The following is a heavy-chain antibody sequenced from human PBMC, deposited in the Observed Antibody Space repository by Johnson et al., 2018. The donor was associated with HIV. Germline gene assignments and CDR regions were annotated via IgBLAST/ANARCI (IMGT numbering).Heavy chain of an antibody. J-gene: IGHJ3*02. CDR3: ARDQRYFDWLNDAFDI. Sequence: VQLVESGGGVVQPGRSLRLSCAASGFTFSDYYMSWIRQAPGKGLEWVSYISSSGSTIYYADSVKGRFTISRDNAKNSLYLQMNSLRAEDTAVYYCARDQRYFDWLNDAFDIWGQGTMVTVSS. D-gene: IGHD3-9*01. CDR2: ISSSGSTI. CDR1: GFTFSDYY. V-gene: IGHV3-11*04.